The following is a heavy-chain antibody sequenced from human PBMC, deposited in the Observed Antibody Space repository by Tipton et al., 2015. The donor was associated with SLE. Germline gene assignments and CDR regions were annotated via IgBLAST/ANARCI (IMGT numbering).Heavy chain of an antibody. J-gene: IGHJ4*02. CDR2: IYYTGNT. CDR1: GGSLSRRCYY. D-gene: IGHD3-10*01. CDR3: AREGGSGSFFDS. V-gene: IGHV4-31*02. Sequence: LRLSCTVSGGSLSRRCYYWTWIRQHPGKGLEWIGDIYYTGNTYYNPSLESRLIMSVDTTKNQFPLNLTAVTAADTAVYYCAREGGSGSFFDSWGQGTLVTVSS.